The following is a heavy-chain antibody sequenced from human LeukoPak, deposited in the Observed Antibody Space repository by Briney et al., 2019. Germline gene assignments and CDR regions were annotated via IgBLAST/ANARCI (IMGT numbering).Heavy chain of an antibody. CDR3: ARDPTQWLRYGYFDY. V-gene: IGHV3-30*03. D-gene: IGHD5-12*01. CDR1: GFTFSGYA. CDR2: TAYDASKE. Sequence: SGGSLRLSCEASGFTFSGYAMHWVRQAPGKGLEWVAVTAYDASKECYGDSVKGRFTISRDNAKNSLYLQMNSLRAEDTAVYYCARDPTQWLRYGYFDYWGQGTLVTVSS. J-gene: IGHJ4*02.